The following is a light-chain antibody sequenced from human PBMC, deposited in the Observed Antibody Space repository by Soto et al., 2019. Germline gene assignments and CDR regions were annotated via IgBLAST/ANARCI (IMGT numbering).Light chain of an antibody. CDR2: GAS. CDR1: QSISSN. CDR3: QQYNSWPFT. J-gene: IGKJ3*01. V-gene: IGKV3-15*01. Sequence: EIVMTQSPATLSVSPGERATLSCRASQSISSNLAWYQQKPGQAPRLVIYGASIRATGFPARFSGSGSGTEFTLTISSLQSEDFAVYYCQQYNSWPFTFGPGTKVDIK.